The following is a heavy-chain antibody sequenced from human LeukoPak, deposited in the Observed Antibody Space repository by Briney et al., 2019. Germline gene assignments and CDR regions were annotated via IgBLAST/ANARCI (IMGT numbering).Heavy chain of an antibody. CDR3: ARAIDILTGYSLLDY. CDR2: ITSSSRYT. Sequence: GGSLRLSCAASVFTFSTYNMNWVRQAPGKGLEWVPSITSSSRYTFYADSVKGRFTISRDNAKNSLYLQMNSLRAEDTALYYCARAIDILTGYSLLDYWGQGTLVTVSS. CDR1: VFTFSTYN. D-gene: IGHD3-9*01. J-gene: IGHJ4*02. V-gene: IGHV3-21*04.